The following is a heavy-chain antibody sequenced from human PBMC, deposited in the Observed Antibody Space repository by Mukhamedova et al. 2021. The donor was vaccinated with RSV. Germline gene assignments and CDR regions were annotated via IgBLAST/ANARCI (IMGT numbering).Heavy chain of an antibody. V-gene: IGHV3-74*01. J-gene: IGHJ2*01. Sequence: SYADSVKGRFTISRDNAKNTLYPQMNSLRAEDTAVYYCARVSTSRKTYDWYFDLWGRGTLVTVSS. D-gene: IGHD2-2*01. CDR3: ARVSTSRKTYDWYFDL.